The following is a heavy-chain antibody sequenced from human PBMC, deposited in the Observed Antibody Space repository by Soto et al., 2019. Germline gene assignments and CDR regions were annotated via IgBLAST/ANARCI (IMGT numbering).Heavy chain of an antibody. CDR3: ARGGPDAFDI. Sequence: GGSLRLSCAASGFTFSSYSMNWVRQAPGKGLEWVSYISSSSSTIYYADSVKGRFTISRDNAKNSLYLQMNSLRAEDTAVYYCARGGPDAFDIWGQGTMVTVSS. J-gene: IGHJ3*02. V-gene: IGHV3-48*01. CDR2: ISSSSSTI. CDR1: GFTFSSYS.